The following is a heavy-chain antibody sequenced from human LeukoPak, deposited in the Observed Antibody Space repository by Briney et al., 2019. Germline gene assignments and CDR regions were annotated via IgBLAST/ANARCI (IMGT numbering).Heavy chain of an antibody. CDR2: ISAYNGNT. CDR3: ARDRNGEKGLPFDY. CDR1: GYTFTSYG. Sequence: ASVKVSCKASGYTFTSYGISWVRQAPGQGLEWMGWISAYNGNTNYAQKLQGRVTMTTDTSTSTAYMELRGLRSDDTAVYYCARDRNGEKGLPFDYWGQGTLVTVSS. V-gene: IGHV1-18*01. D-gene: IGHD1-14*01. J-gene: IGHJ4*02.